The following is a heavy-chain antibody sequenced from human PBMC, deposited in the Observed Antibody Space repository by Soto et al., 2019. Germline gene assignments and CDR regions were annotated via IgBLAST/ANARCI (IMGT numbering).Heavy chain of an antibody. Sequence: QVQLVESGGGVVQPGRSLRLSCAASGFSFRSCAMHWVRQAPGKGLEWVAVISHDGSNKYYADSVKGRFTISRDNSINTLYLQMNSLRAEDTAVYYCARVSIAVAGIAYYFDYWGQGTLVTVSS. CDR3: ARVSIAVAGIAYYFDY. CDR2: ISHDGSNK. D-gene: IGHD6-19*01. CDR1: GFSFRSCA. V-gene: IGHV3-30-3*01. J-gene: IGHJ4*02.